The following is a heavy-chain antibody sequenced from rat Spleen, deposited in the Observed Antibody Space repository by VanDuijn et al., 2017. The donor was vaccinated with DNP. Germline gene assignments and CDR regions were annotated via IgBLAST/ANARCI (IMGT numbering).Heavy chain of an antibody. CDR3: ASTLVNYGTYGYYAMDA. D-gene: IGHD1-3*01. V-gene: IGHV2-34*01. J-gene: IGHJ4*01. CDR2: MWYDGDT. CDR1: GFSLTSSS. Sequence: QVQLKESGPGLVQPSETLSLPCTVSGFSLTSSSVSWVRQPSGKGPEWMGRMWYDGDTAYSSALKSRLTISRDTSKSQVFLEMSSLQTEDTATYYCASTLVNYGTYGYYAMDAWGQGTSVTVSS.